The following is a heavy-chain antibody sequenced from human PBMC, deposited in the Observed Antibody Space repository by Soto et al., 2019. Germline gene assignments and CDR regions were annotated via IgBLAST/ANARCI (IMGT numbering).Heavy chain of an antibody. CDR1: GGSFSGYY. D-gene: IGHD2-21*02. Sequence: QVQLQQWGAGLLKPSETLSLTCAVYGGSFSGYYWSWIRQPPGKGREWIGEINHSGSTNYNPSLKSRVTISVDTSKNQFSLKLSSVTAADTAVYYCARGFGDSRNFDYWGQGTLVTVSS. CDR2: INHSGST. V-gene: IGHV4-34*01. J-gene: IGHJ4*02. CDR3: ARGFGDSRNFDY.